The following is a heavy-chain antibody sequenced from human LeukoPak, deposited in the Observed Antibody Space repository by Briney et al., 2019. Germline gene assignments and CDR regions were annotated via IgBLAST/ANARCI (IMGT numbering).Heavy chain of an antibody. CDR1: GFTFSNYA. J-gene: IGHJ5*02. Sequence: GRSLRLSCSASGFTFSNYAISWVRQAPGKGLEWVGFIRTKNYGETTDYAASVKGRFTISRDDSESFAYLQMNSLKTEDTALYYCTRSLVVAASSGVDNWFDPWGQGTLVTVSS. V-gene: IGHV3-49*04. CDR2: IRTKNYGETT. CDR3: TRSLVVAASSGVDNWFDP. D-gene: IGHD2-15*01.